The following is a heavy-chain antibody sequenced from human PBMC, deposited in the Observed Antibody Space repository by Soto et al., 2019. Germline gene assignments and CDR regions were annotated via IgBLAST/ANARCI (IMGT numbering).Heavy chain of an antibody. V-gene: IGHV1-69*06. J-gene: IGHJ6*02. CDR1: GGTFSSYA. D-gene: IGHD2-15*01. Sequence: ASVEVSCKASGGTFSSYAISWVRQAPGQGLEWMGGIIPIFGTANYAQKFQGRVTITADKSTSTAYMELSSLRSEDTAVYYCASSGYCSGGSCYPHYYYGMDVWGQGTTVTVSS. CDR3: ASSGYCSGGSCYPHYYYGMDV. CDR2: IIPIFGTA.